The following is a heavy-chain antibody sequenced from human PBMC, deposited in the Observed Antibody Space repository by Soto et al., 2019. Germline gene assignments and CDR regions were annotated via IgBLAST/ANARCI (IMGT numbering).Heavy chain of an antibody. Sequence: QVQLVESGGGVVQPGRSLRLSCAASGFTFSSYGMHWVRQAPGKGLEWVAVIWYDGSNKYYADSVKGRFTISGDNSKNTLYLQMNSLRAEDTAVYYCARGAGDYGDLYFDYWGQGTLVTVSS. CDR1: GFTFSSYG. D-gene: IGHD4-17*01. CDR2: IWYDGSNK. J-gene: IGHJ4*02. CDR3: ARGAGDYGDLYFDY. V-gene: IGHV3-33*01.